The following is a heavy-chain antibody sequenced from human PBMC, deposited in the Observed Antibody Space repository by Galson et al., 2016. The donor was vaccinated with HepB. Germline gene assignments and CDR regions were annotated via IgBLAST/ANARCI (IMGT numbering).Heavy chain of an antibody. D-gene: IGHD3-16*01. J-gene: IGHJ4*02. V-gene: IGHV3-23*01. CDR2: IRNTGETT. CDR1: GFTFRSYA. CDR3: AKGDDHLWGSLLRY. Sequence: SLRLSCAASGFTFRSYAMSWVRQTPGKGLEWVAGIRNTGETTYYADSVKGRFTISRDNSNNTLYLEMSSLRAEDTAVYYCAKGDDHLWGSLLRYWGQGTLVRVSS.